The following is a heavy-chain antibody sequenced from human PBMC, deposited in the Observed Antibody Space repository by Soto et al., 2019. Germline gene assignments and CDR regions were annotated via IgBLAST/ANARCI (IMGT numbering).Heavy chain of an antibody. V-gene: IGHV4-34*01. CDR1: GGSFSGYY. Sequence: KPSETLSLTCAVYGGSFSGYYWSWIRQPPGKGLEWIGEINHSGSTNYNPSLKSRVTISVDTSKNQFSLKLSSVTAADTAVYYCARGDYDFWSGYYTLDYWGQGTLVTVSS. D-gene: IGHD3-3*01. CDR2: INHSGST. J-gene: IGHJ4*02. CDR3: ARGDYDFWSGYYTLDY.